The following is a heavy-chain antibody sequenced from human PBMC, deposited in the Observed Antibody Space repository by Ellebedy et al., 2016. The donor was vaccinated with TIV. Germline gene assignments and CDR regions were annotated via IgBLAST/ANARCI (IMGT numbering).Heavy chain of an antibody. D-gene: IGHD3-16*01. V-gene: IGHV3-30-3*01. J-gene: IGHJ4*02. CDR2: ISYDGSNK. CDR3: ASGWARVITGETDY. Sequence: GESLKISXAASGFTFSSYAMHWVRQAPGKGLEWVAVISYDGSNKYYADSVKGRFTISRDNSKNTLYLQMNSLRAEDTAVYYCASGWARVITGETDYWGQGTLVTVSS. CDR1: GFTFSSYA.